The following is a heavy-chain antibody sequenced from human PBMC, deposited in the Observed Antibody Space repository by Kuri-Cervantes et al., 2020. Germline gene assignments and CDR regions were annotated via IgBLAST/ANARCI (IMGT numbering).Heavy chain of an antibody. CDR3: ARQRGRNYYPMDV. V-gene: IGHV5-51*01. CDR2: IHPGDSDT. Sequence: GGSLRLSCQGSGYDFTSYWIGWVRQMPGRGLEWMGVIHPGDSDTRYRSSFQGQVTISADNSISTAYLQWNSLKASDTAIYYCARQRGRNYYPMDVWGQGTTVTVSS. J-gene: IGHJ6*02. CDR1: GYDFTSYW.